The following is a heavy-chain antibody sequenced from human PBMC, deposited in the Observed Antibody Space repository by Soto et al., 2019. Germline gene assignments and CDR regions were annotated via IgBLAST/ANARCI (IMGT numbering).Heavy chain of an antibody. V-gene: IGHV1-18*01. D-gene: IGHD3-10*01. CDR1: GYTFSTYG. CDR3: ARVAGYGSGSRHFDN. J-gene: IGHJ4*02. CDR2: TVAISEST. Sequence: QVQLVQSETEVAEPGASVRLSCKSSGYTFSTYGLSWVRQAPGQGLEWMGWTVAISESTIYAQKFQGRVTVTTDRSTHTGYLELSRLTSDDTALYYCARVAGYGSGSRHFDNWGQGTLVTVSS.